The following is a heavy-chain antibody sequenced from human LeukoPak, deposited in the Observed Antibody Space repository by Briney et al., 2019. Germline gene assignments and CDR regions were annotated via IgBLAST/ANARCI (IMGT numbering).Heavy chain of an antibody. CDR2: IKQDGSEK. CDR1: GFTFSSYW. J-gene: IGHJ5*02. CDR3: ARFFSFGVDRFDP. Sequence: GGSLRLSCAASGFTFSSYWMSWVRQAPGKGLEWVANIKQDGSEKYYVDSVKGRFTISRDNAKNSLYLQMNSLRAEDTAVYYCARFFSFGVDRFDPWGQGTLVTVSS. D-gene: IGHD5-12*01. V-gene: IGHV3-7*01.